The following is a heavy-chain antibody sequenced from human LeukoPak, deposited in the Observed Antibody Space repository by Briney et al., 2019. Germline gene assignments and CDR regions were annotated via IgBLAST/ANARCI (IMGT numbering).Heavy chain of an antibody. CDR1: GFTFSSYW. V-gene: IGHV3-74*01. Sequence: HPGGSLRLSCAASGFTFSSYWMHWVRQAPGKGLVWVSRINSDGSSTSYADSVKGRFTISRDNAKNSLYLQMNSLRAEDTAVYYCARERDYGDPYYFDYWGQGTLVTVSS. CDR3: ARERDYGDPYYFDY. CDR2: INSDGSST. J-gene: IGHJ4*02. D-gene: IGHD4-17*01.